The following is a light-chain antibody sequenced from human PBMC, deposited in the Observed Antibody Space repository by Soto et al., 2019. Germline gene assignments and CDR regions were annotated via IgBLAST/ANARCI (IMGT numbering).Light chain of an antibody. V-gene: IGLV2-14*01. CDR2: DVS. J-gene: IGLJ2*01. CDR1: SSDVGGYNY. Sequence: QSALTQPASVSGSPGQSITISCTGTSSDVGGYNYVSWYQQHPGKAPKLMIYDVSNRHSGVSNRFSVSKSGNTASLTISGLQAEDEADYYCSSYTSSSTHVVFGGGTKLTVL. CDR3: SSYTSSSTHVV.